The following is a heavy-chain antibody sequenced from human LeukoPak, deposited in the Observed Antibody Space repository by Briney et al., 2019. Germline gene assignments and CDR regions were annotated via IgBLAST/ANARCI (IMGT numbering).Heavy chain of an antibody. J-gene: IGHJ4*02. CDR3: ARGWVSSSWYGGGGDYDY. D-gene: IGHD6-13*01. CDR2: ISYDGSNK. CDR1: GFTFSSYA. Sequence: GGSLRLSCAASGFTFSSYAMHWVRQAPGKGLEWVAVISYDGSNKCYADFVKGRFTISRDNSKNTLYLQMNSLRPEDTAVYYCARGWVSSSWYGGGGDYDYWGQGTLVTVSS. V-gene: IGHV3-30-3*01.